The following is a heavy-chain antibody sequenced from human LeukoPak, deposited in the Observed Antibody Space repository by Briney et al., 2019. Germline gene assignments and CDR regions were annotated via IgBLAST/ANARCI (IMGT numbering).Heavy chain of an antibody. CDR3: TKAPIVSCSGAFCYPFDS. V-gene: IGHV3-53*01. CDR2: TVGGGSPNT. CDR1: GFTVSSNY. Sequence: GGSLRLSCAASGFTVSSNYMSWVRQAPGKGLEWVSATVGGGSPNTYHADSVKGRFTISRDNSKNTLFLQMNSLRAEDTAIYYCTKAPIVSCSGAFCYPFDSWGQGTLVTVSS. D-gene: IGHD2-15*01. J-gene: IGHJ4*02.